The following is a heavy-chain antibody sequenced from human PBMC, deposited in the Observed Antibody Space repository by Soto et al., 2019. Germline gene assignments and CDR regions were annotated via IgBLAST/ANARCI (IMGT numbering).Heavy chain of an antibody. V-gene: IGHV3-74*01. CDR2: INRDGSSI. CDR1: GFTFSSYW. D-gene: IGHD6-13*01. J-gene: IGHJ4*02. Sequence: GGSLRLSCAASGFTFSSYWMHWVRQAPGKGLVWVSRINRDGSSINYADSARGRVTISRDNAKNTLYLQVNGLRAEDTAVYYCAREIATTGEYYFDYWGQGILVTVPQ. CDR3: AREIATTGEYYFDY.